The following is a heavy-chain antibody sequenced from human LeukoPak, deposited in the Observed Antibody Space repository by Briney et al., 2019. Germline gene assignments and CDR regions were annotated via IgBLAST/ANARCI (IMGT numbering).Heavy chain of an antibody. J-gene: IGHJ5*02. CDR2: IYPGDSDT. D-gene: IGHD3-10*01. V-gene: IGHV5-51*01. CDR3: ALSVSGGNWFDP. Sequence: GESLNISFQGSGYRFTSYWIGWVRPMPGKGLEWMGIIYPGDSDTRYSPSFQGQVTISADKSISTAYLQWSSLKASDTAMYYCALSVSGGNWFDPWGQGTLVTVSS. CDR1: GYRFTSYW.